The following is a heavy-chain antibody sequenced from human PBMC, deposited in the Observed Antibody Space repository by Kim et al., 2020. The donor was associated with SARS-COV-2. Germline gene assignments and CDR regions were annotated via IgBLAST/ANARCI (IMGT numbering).Heavy chain of an antibody. CDR2: SGRT. Sequence: SGRTNYNQAHKSRITISVDTSKNQFSLKLSSVTAAVTAVYYCARIEVFDFDFWGQGTLVTVSS. CDR3: ARIEVFDFDF. J-gene: IGHJ4*02. V-gene: IGHV4-34*01. D-gene: IGHD2-21*01.